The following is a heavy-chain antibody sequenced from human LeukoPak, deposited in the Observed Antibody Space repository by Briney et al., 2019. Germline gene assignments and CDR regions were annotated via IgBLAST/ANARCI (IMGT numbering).Heavy chain of an antibody. J-gene: IGHJ4*02. CDR2: IKSKTDGGTT. D-gene: IGHD3-10*01. Sequence: GGSLRLSCAASGFTFSNAWMSWVRQAPGKGREWVGRIKSKTDGGTTDYAAPVKGRFTISRDDSKDTLYLQMNSLKTEDTAVYYCTTDPSLWFGELPLDYWGQGTLVTVAS. CDR1: GFTFSNAW. V-gene: IGHV3-15*01. CDR3: TTDPSLWFGELPLDY.